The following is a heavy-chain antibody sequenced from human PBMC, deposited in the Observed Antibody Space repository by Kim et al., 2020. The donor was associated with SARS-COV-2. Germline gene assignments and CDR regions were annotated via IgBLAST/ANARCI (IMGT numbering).Heavy chain of an antibody. Sequence: SETLSLTCTVSGDSIYNNYWSWIREPPGKGLEWIGYVYKSVTTNTETTTYNPSLESRVTISEDTSKSQVSLNLRFVTAADTAVYYCARGGVVRGILHYWGQGILVTVSS. V-gene: IGHV4-59*13. CDR3: ARGGVVRGILHY. CDR2: VYKSVTT. J-gene: IGHJ4*02. D-gene: IGHD3-10*01. CDR1: GDSIYNNY.